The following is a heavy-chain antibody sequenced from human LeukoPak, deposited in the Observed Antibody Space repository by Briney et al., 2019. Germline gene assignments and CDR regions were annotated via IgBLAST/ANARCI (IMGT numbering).Heavy chain of an antibody. Sequence: PSETLSLTCTVSGGSISSGDYYWRWIRQPPGKGLEWIAYIYYRGTTYYNPSLKSRVTISVDTSKNQFSLKLSSMPAADTAVNYCARAFGGDWGSYREFDYWGQGTLVTVSS. J-gene: IGHJ4*02. CDR2: IYYRGTT. V-gene: IGHV4-30-4*08. D-gene: IGHD3-16*02. CDR3: ARAFGGDWGSYREFDY. CDR1: GGSISSGDYY.